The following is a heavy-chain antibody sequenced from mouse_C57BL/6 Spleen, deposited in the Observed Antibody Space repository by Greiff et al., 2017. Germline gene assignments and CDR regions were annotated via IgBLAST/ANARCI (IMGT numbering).Heavy chain of an antibody. D-gene: IGHD3-3*01. CDR3: ARERAGTNAMDY. CDR1: GFTLSDYY. CDR2: INYDGSST. V-gene: IGHV5-16*01. J-gene: IGHJ4*01. Sequence: EVMLVESEGGLVQPGSSMKLSCTASGFTLSDYYMAWVRQVPEKGLEWVANINYDGSSTYYLDSLKSRFIISRDNAKNILYLQMSSLKSEDTATYYCARERAGTNAMDYWGQGTSVTVSS.